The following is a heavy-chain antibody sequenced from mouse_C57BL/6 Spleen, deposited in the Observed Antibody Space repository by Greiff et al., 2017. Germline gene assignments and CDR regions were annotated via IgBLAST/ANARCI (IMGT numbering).Heavy chain of an antibody. Sequence: DVKLQGSGGGLVKPGGSLKLSCAASGFTFSSYAMSWVRQTPEKRLEWVATISDGGSYTYYPDNVKGRFTISRDNAKNNLYLQMSHLKSEDTAMYYCARVGGDYAHYYAMDYWGQGTSVTVSS. CDR3: ARVGGDYAHYYAMDY. J-gene: IGHJ4*01. V-gene: IGHV5-4*03. CDR1: GFTFSSYA. CDR2: ISDGGSYT. D-gene: IGHD2-4*01.